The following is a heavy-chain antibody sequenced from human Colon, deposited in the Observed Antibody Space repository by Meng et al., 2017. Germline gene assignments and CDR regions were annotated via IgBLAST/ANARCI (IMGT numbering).Heavy chain of an antibody. CDR1: GYIFNNYA. D-gene: IGHD6-19*01. Sequence: ASVKVSCKASGYIFNNYAISWFRQSPGLGLEWMGLVSAYSGKAIYAQNFQDRLTLTTETSTTTANMELRSLRSDDTAIYYCSRDENSSGPTTNWFDPWGQGTLVTVSS. CDR3: SRDENSSGPTTNWFDP. V-gene: IGHV1-18*01. J-gene: IGHJ5*02. CDR2: VSAYSGKA.